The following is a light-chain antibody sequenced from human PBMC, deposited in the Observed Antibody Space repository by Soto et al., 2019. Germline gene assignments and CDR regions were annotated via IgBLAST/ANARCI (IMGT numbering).Light chain of an antibody. CDR1: QSISSW. CDR3: QQYNSYSWT. V-gene: IGKV1-5*01. CDR2: DAS. Sequence: DIQMTQSPSTLSASVGDKVTITCRASQSISSWLAWYQQKPGNAPKLLIYDASSLESGVPSRFSGSGSGTEFILTISSLQPDDFATYYCQQYNSYSWTFGQGTRWIS. J-gene: IGKJ1*01.